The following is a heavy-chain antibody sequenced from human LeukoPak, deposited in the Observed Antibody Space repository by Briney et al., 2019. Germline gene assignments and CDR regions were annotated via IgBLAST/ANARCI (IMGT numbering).Heavy chain of an antibody. V-gene: IGHV3-23*01. Sequence: GGSLRLSCAASGFTFSSYAMSWVRQAPGKGLEWVSAISGSGGSTYYADSVKGRFTISRDNSKNTLYLQMNSLRAEDTAVYYCAKDLSENKDSSSSYMDVWGKGTTVTVSS. J-gene: IGHJ6*03. CDR2: ISGSGGST. D-gene: IGHD6-6*01. CDR3: AKDLSENKDSSSSYMDV. CDR1: GFTFSSYA.